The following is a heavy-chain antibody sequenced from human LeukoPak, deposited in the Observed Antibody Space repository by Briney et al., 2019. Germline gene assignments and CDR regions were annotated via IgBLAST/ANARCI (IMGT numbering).Heavy chain of an antibody. CDR3: GRRSRSTWNYRRGDY. CDR2: IYHSGRT. D-gene: IGHD1-7*01. V-gene: IGHV4-38-2*02. CDR1: GYSISSGYY. Sequence: SETLSLTCTVSGYSISSGYYWGWIRQPPGKGLKWIGSIYHSGRTFYKPSLKSRVTISVDTSKNQFSLKLTSVTAADTAVYYCGRRSRSTWNYRRGDYWGQGTLVSVSS. J-gene: IGHJ4*02.